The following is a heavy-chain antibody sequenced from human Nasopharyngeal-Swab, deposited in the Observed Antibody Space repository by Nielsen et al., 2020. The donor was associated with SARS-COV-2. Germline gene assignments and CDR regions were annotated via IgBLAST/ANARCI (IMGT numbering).Heavy chain of an antibody. Sequence: SETLSLTCNVSGDSVNNYYWSWIRQPPGKGLEWIGYIYYSGSTNYNPSLKSRVTISVDTSKNQFSLKLSSVTAADTAVYYCARGSGYYDSSGYSDYWGQGTLVTVSS. CDR2: IYYSGST. J-gene: IGHJ4*02. V-gene: IGHV4-59*02. CDR3: ARGSGYYDSSGYSDY. CDR1: GDSVNNYY. D-gene: IGHD3-22*01.